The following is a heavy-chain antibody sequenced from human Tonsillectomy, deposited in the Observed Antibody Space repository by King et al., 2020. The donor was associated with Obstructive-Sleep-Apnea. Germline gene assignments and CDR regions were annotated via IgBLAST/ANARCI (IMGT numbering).Heavy chain of an antibody. CDR3: ARDRDGSGSYLLDY. V-gene: IGHV1-69*10. Sequence: HVQLVESGAEVKKPGSSVKVSCKASGGTFSSYAISWVRQAPGQGLEWMGGIIPILGIANYAQKFQGRVTITADKSTSTAYMELSSLRSEDTAVYYCARDRDGSGSYLLDYWGQGTLVTVSS. D-gene: IGHD3-10*01. J-gene: IGHJ4*02. CDR1: GGTFSSYA. CDR2: IIPILGIA.